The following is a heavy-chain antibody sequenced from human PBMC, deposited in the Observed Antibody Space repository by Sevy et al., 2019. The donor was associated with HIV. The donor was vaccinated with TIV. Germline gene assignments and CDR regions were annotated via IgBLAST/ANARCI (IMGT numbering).Heavy chain of an antibody. J-gene: IGHJ6*02. D-gene: IGHD3-10*01. CDR3: ARDGGSRYYYSSDTYMMDF. CDR2: TSPYNGNT. V-gene: IGHV1-18*01. CDR1: GYDFIRHD. Sequence: ASVKVSCKASGYDFIRHDITWVRQAPGQGLEWLGWTSPYNGNTDPAQKFQGRVSMTTDTSTTTAYMELSSLASDDTAVYYCARDGGSRYYYSSDTYMMDFWGQGTTVTVSS.